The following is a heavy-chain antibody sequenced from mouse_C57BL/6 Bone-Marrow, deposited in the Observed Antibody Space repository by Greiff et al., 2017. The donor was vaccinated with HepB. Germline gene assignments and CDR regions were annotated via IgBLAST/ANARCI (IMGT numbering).Heavy chain of an antibody. CDR3: ARKGDGSSSYYYAMDY. V-gene: IGHV1-52*01. J-gene: IGHJ4*01. CDR2: IDPSDSET. D-gene: IGHD1-1*01. Sequence: VQLQQPGAELVRPGSSVKLSCKASGYTFTSYWMHWVKQRPIQGLEWIGNIDPSDSETHYNQKFKDKATLTVDKSSSTAYMQLRSLTSEDSAVYYCARKGDGSSSYYYAMDYWGQGTSVTVSS. CDR1: GYTFTSYW.